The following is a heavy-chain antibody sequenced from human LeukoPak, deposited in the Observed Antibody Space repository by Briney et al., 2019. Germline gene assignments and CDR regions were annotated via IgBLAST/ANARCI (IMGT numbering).Heavy chain of an antibody. Sequence: GGSLRLSCAASGFTFSSYSMNWVRQAPGKGLEWVSYISSSSSTIYYADSVKDRFTISRDNAKNSLYLQMNSLRAEDTAVYYCARDKSYYYDSAFDYWGQGTLVTVSS. J-gene: IGHJ4*02. CDR1: GFTFSSYS. D-gene: IGHD3-22*01. V-gene: IGHV3-48*01. CDR2: ISSSSSTI. CDR3: ARDKSYYYDSAFDY.